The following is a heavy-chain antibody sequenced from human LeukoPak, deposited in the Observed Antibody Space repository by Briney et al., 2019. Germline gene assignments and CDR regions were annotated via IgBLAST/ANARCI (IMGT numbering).Heavy chain of an antibody. V-gene: IGHV4-38-2*01. J-gene: IGHJ4*02. CDR1: GYSISSGYY. Sequence: MSSETLSLTCAVSGYSISSGYYWSWIRQPPGKGLEWIGSIYHSGSTYYNPSLKSRVTISVDTSKNQFSLKLSSVTAADTAVYYCARHPTAATIDYWGQGTLVTVSS. CDR3: ARHPTAATIDY. D-gene: IGHD2-15*01. CDR2: IYHSGST.